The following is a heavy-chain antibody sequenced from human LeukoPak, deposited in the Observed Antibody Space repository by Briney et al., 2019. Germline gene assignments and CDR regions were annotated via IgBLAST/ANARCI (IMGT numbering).Heavy chain of an antibody. J-gene: IGHJ5*02. D-gene: IGHD3-9*01. CDR3: ARVPFPDNDYDILTGPYNWFDP. CDR1: GGSISSSAW. Sequence: PSETLSLTCAVSGGSISSSAWWSWVRQPPGTGLEWIGEIYHSGSTNYNPSLKSRVTISVDKSKNQFSLKLSSVTAADTAVYYCARVPFPDNDYDILTGPYNWFDPWGQGTLVTVSS. V-gene: IGHV4-4*02. CDR2: IYHSGST.